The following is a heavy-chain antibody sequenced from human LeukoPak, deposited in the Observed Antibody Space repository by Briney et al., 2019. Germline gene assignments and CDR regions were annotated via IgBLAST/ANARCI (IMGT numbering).Heavy chain of an antibody. V-gene: IGHV1-2*06. CDR3: ASGEYYGSGSYWDPYYFDY. J-gene: IGHJ4*02. CDR1: GYTFTGYY. Sequence: ASVKVSCKASGYTFTGYYMHWARQAPGQGLEWMGRINPNSGGTNYAQKFQGRVTMTRDTSISTAYMELSRLRSDDTAVYYCASGEYYGSGSYWDPYYFDYWGQGTLVTVSS. CDR2: INPNSGGT. D-gene: IGHD3-10*01.